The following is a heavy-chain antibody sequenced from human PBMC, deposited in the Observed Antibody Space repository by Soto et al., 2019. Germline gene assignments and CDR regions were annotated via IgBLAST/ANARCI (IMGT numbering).Heavy chain of an antibody. Sequence: QVQLVQSGAEVKKPGSSVKVSCKASGGTFSSYTISWVRQAPGQGLEWMGRIIPILGIANYAQKFQGRVTITADKSTSTAYMERISLRSEDTAVYYCALGVVPAAIEFDYWGQGTLVTVSS. V-gene: IGHV1-69*02. CDR2: IIPILGIA. D-gene: IGHD2-2*02. CDR1: GGTFSSYT. J-gene: IGHJ4*02. CDR3: ALGVVPAAIEFDY.